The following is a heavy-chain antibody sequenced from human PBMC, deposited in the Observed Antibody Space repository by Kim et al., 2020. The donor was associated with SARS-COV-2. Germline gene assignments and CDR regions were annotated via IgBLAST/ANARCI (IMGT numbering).Heavy chain of an antibody. V-gene: IGHV3-30-3*01. CDR1: GFTFSSYA. CDR2: ISYDGSNK. Sequence: GGSLRLSCAASGFTFSSYAMHWVRQAPGKGLEWVAVISYDGSNKYYADSVKGRFTISRDNSKNTLYLQMNSLRAEDTAVYYCARGLYVAAGTFDYWGQGTLVTVSS. D-gene: IGHD6-13*01. CDR3: ARGLYVAAGTFDY. J-gene: IGHJ4*02.